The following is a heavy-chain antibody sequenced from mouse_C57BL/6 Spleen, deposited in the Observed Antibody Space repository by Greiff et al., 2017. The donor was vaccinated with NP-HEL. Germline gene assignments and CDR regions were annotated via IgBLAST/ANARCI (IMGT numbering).Heavy chain of an antibody. CDR3: ARKTETWYFDV. CDR2: IDPSDSYT. V-gene: IGHV1-69*01. J-gene: IGHJ1*03. CDR1: GYTFTSYW. Sequence: QVQLQQPGAELVMPGASVKLSCKASGYTFTSYWMHWVKQRPGQGLEWIGEIDPSDSYTNYNQKFKGKSTLTVDKSSSTAYMQLSSLTSEDSAVYYCARKTETWYFDVWGTGTTVTVSS.